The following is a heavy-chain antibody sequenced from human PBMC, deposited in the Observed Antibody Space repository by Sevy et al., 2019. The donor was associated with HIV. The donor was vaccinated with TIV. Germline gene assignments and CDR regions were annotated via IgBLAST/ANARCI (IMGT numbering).Heavy chain of an antibody. D-gene: IGHD2-2*01. J-gene: IGHJ5*02. Sequence: ASVKVSCKASGGTFSSYAISWVRQAPGQGLEWMGGIIPIFGTANYAQKFQGRVTITADESTSTAYMELSSLGSEDTAVYYCARDGSFVVVPAAITNVWFDPWGQGTLVTVSS. CDR1: GGTFSSYA. V-gene: IGHV1-69*13. CDR2: IIPIFGTA. CDR3: ARDGSFVVVPAAITNVWFDP.